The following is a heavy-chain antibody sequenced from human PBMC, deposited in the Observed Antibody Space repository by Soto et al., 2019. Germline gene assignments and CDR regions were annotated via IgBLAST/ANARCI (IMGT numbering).Heavy chain of an antibody. CDR3: ARGPLDYDFWSGPIDY. Sequence: PSETLSLTCTVSGGSISSGDYYWSWIRQPPGKGLEWIGYIYYSGSTYYNPSLKSRVTISVDTSKNQFSLKLSSVTAADTAVFYCARGPLDYDFWSGPIDYWGQGTLVTVSS. CDR1: GGSISSGDYY. D-gene: IGHD3-3*01. J-gene: IGHJ4*02. V-gene: IGHV4-30-4*01. CDR2: IYYSGST.